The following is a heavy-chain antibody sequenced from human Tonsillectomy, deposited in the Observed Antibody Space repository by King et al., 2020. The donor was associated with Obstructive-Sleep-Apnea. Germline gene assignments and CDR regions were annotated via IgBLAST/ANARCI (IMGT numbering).Heavy chain of an antibody. V-gene: IGHV1-69*01. CDR1: GGTFSSYG. CDR3: ARGLVGADDAFDI. CDR2: IIPIFGTA. D-gene: IGHD1-26*01. J-gene: IGHJ3*02. Sequence: QLVQSGAEVKKPGSSVKVSCQASGGTFSSYGISWVRQAPGQGLEWMGGIIPIFGTANYAQKFQGRVTITADESTSTAYMELSSLRSEDTAEYYCARGLVGADDAFDIWGQGTMVTVSS.